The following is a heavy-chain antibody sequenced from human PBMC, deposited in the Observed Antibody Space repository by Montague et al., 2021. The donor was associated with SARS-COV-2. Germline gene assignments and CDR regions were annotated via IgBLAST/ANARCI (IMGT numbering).Heavy chain of an antibody. CDR3: GRTPGRGGMDV. CDR1: GGSIGGYY. Sequence: SETLSLTCTVSGGSIGGYYWSWIRQAPAKELEWIAYISYRGNTNYNPSLKSRVTISLEESKSQFSLKLSSVTAADTAVYFCGRTPGRGGMDVWGQGTTVTVS. J-gene: IGHJ6*02. CDR2: ISYRGNT. D-gene: IGHD3-10*01. V-gene: IGHV4-59*01.